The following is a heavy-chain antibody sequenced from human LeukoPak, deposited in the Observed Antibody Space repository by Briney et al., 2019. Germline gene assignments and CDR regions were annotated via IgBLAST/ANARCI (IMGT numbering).Heavy chain of an antibody. Sequence: PGRSLRLSCAASGFSFSTCGMHWVRQAPGKGLQWMAGIPHDGRDKYYGDSVKGRLTISRDNSKNTVYLEMNSLRPEDTALYFCARAQPPSSIAAAYPDYWGQGTLVAVSS. CDR1: GFSFSTCG. D-gene: IGHD6-13*01. J-gene: IGHJ4*02. CDR3: ARAQPPSSIAAAYPDY. CDR2: IPHDGRDK. V-gene: IGHV3-30*03.